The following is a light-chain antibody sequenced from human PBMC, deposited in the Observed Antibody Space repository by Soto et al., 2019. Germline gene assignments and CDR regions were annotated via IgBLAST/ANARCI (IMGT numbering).Light chain of an antibody. CDR1: KNDIGVYDF. CDR3: RSYAGSNTYV. V-gene: IGLV2-8*01. J-gene: IGLJ1*01. CDR2: EVV. Sequence: QSALTQPPSASGSPGESLIISCTGTKNDIGVYDFVSWYQHHPGKAPRLIIYEVVQRPSGVPDRFSGSKSGNTASLTVSGPQAADEADYFCRSYAGSNTYVFGSGTKVTVL.